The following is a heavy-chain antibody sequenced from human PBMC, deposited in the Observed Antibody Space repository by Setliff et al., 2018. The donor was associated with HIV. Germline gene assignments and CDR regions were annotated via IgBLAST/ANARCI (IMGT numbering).Heavy chain of an antibody. V-gene: IGHV4-59*02. D-gene: IGHD3-22*01. CDR3: ARDPHYFDTSGHYSWFYFDY. CDR1: GGSVSSYY. CDR2: TYYSGST. J-gene: IGHJ4*02. Sequence: SETLSLTCTVSGGSVSSYYWSWIRQPQGKGLEWIGYTYYSGSTTYHPSLRSRVTVSAATSKNQFSLKLTSVTAADTAVYFCARDPHYFDTSGHYSWFYFDYWGQGTLVTVSS.